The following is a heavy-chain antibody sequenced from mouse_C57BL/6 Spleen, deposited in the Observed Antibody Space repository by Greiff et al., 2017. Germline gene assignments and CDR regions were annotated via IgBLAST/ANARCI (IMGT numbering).Heavy chain of an antibody. CDR2: IDPANGNT. CDR1: GFTINNTY. CDR3: ARRTGDGAMDY. Sequence: EVQLVESVAALVRPGASVKLSCTSSGFTINNTYMHWVQQRPVQGLEWIGWIDPANGNTKYAPKFQGKATVTADTSSNTAYLQLSSLTSEDTAIYYCARRTGDGAMDYWGQGTSVTVSS. V-gene: IGHV14-3*01. D-gene: IGHD4-1*01. J-gene: IGHJ4*01.